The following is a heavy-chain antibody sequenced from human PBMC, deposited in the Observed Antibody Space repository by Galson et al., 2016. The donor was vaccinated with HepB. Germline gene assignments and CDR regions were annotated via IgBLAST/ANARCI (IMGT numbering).Heavy chain of an antibody. J-gene: IGHJ4*02. CDR3: ARQKVDYIIPAGGGFCTSTSCYSFFFDS. CDR1: FGSITTKTYF. Sequence: SETLSLTCTVSFGSITTKTYFWGWIRQPPGKGLEWVGSISYKGRTDISPSLENRVTLSVDTSQNQFSLGLTSVTAADTAVYFCARQKVDYIIPAGGGFCTSTSCYSFFFDSWGQGMLVTVSS. CDR2: ISYKGRT. D-gene: IGHD2-2*01. V-gene: IGHV4-39*01.